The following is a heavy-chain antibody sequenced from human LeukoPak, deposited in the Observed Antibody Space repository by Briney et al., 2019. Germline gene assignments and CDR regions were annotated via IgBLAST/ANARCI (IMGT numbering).Heavy chain of an antibody. J-gene: IGHJ6*04. CDR1: GDSITNRNW. D-gene: IGHD2-15*01. CDR2: ISHSGIT. Sequence: SDTLSLTCAVSGDSITNRNWRNWVRQPPGQGLEWSGEISHSGITNYTPTLKSRVTIPVDKSKNEFSLNLSSVTAADTAVYYCARSAGRCSGGSCYSLYYYYGMDVWGKGTTVTVSS. V-gene: IGHV4-4*02. CDR3: ARSAGRCSGGSCYSLYYYYGMDV.